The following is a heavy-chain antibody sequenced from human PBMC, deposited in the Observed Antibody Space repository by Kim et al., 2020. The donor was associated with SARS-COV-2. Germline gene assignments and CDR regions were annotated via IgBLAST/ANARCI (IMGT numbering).Heavy chain of an antibody. V-gene: IGHV1-3*01. CDR2: INAGNGNT. D-gene: IGHD3-10*01. CDR3: ARDPLGGGLWFGELLVWFDP. CDR1: GYTFTSYA. Sequence: ASVKVSCKASGYTFTSYAMHWVRQAPGQRLEWMGWINAGNGNTKFSQKFQGRVTITRDTSASTAYMELSSLRSEDTAVYYCARDPLGGGLWFGELLVWFDPWGQGTLGTVSS. J-gene: IGHJ5*02.